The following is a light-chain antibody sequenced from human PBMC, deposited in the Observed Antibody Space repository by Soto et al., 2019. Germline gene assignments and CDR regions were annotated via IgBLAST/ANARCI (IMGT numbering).Light chain of an antibody. V-gene: IGKV3-15*01. Sequence: EIVMTQSPATLSVSPGERATLSCRASQSVSDNLAWYQQKPGQAPRLFIYGASARATGIPARFSGSGSGTEFTLTISSLQSEDFAVYYCQQYNNWPITFGQGTRRAIK. CDR2: GAS. CDR1: QSVSDN. J-gene: IGKJ5*01. CDR3: QQYNNWPIT.